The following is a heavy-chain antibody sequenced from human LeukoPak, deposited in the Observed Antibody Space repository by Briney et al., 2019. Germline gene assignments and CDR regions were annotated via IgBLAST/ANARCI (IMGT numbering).Heavy chain of an antibody. Sequence: SETLSLTCAVYGGSFSGYYWSWIRQPPGKGLEWIGEINHSGSTNYNPSLKSRVTISVDTSKNQFSLKLSSVTAADTAVYYCARIGYYDKSMSWGQGTLVTVSS. CDR2: INHSGST. CDR3: ARIGYYDKSMS. V-gene: IGHV4-34*01. CDR1: GGSFSGYY. J-gene: IGHJ4*02. D-gene: IGHD3-22*01.